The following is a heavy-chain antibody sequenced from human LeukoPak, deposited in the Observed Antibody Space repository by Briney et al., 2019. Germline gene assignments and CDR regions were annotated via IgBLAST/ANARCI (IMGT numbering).Heavy chain of an antibody. Sequence: SETLSLTCTVSGGSISSGDYYWSWIRQPPGKGLEWIGYIYYSGSTYYNPSHKSRVTISVDTSKNQFSLKLSSVTAADTAVYYCAREVKMNWADYWGQGTLVTVSS. V-gene: IGHV4-30-4*01. CDR2: IYYSGST. D-gene: IGHD7-27*01. CDR1: GGSISSGDYY. CDR3: AREVKMNWADY. J-gene: IGHJ4*02.